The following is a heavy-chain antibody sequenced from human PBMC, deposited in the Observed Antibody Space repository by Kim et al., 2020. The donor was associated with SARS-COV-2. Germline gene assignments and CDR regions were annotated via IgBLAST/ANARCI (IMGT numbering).Heavy chain of an antibody. Sequence: SVTDRFTISRDNRQNSLYLQMNSLRTEDTALYYCAKGKRETIFGVVMDDYWGQGTLVTVSS. D-gene: IGHD3-3*01. CDR3: AKGKRETIFGVVMDDY. V-gene: IGHV3-43*01. J-gene: IGHJ4*02.